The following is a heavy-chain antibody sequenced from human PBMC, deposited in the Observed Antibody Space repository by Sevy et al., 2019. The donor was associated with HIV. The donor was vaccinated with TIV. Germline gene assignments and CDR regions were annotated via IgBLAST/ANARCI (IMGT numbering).Heavy chain of an antibody. CDR2: ISAYNGNT. CDR3: ARVRVVPAAIYYYYGMDV. V-gene: IGHV1-18*01. Sequence: ASVKVSCKASGYTFTSYGISWVRQAPGQGLEWMGWISAYNGNTNYAQKLQGTVTMTTDTSTSTAYMELRSLRSDDTAVYYCARVRVVPAAIYYYYGMDVWGQGTTVTVSS. J-gene: IGHJ6*02. CDR1: GYTFTSYG. D-gene: IGHD2-2*01.